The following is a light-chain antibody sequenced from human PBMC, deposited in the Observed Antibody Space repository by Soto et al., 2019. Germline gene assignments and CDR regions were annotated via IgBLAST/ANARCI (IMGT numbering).Light chain of an antibody. CDR2: DAS. Sequence: EIVLTQSPATLSLSPGERATLSCRASQSLSSYLAWYQQKPGQAPRLLISDASNKANGSPARFTGSGSGTDITLTISSLEPEDFAVYYCQQRSNWPPTFGQGTRLEI. V-gene: IGKV3-11*01. J-gene: IGKJ5*01. CDR3: QQRSNWPPT. CDR1: QSLSSY.